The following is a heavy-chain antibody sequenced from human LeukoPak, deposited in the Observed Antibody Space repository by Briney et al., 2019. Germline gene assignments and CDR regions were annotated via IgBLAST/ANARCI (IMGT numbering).Heavy chain of an antibody. Sequence: GASVKVSCKASGYTFTSYGISWVRQAPGQGLEWMGWISAYNGNTNYAQKLQGRVTMTTDTSTSTAYMELRSLRSDDTVVYYCARGVDYDFWSGYYPGDAFDIWGQGTMVTVSS. D-gene: IGHD3-3*01. CDR3: ARGVDYDFWSGYYPGDAFDI. CDR2: ISAYNGNT. CDR1: GYTFTSYG. V-gene: IGHV1-18*01. J-gene: IGHJ3*02.